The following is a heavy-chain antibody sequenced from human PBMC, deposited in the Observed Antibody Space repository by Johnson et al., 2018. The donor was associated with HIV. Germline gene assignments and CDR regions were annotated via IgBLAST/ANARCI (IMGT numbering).Heavy chain of an antibody. V-gene: IGHV3-15*01. D-gene: IGHD1-1*01. CDR3: TTGLYWNDAFDI. Sequence: MQLVESGGGVVQPGRSLRLSCAASGFTFSSYWMNWVRQAPGKGLEWVGRVKSKTDGGTTDYAAPVKGRFTISRDASKNTLYLQMNSLKTEDTAVYYCTTGLYWNDAFDIWGQGTMVTVSS. CDR2: VKSKTDGGTT. J-gene: IGHJ3*02. CDR1: GFTFSSYW.